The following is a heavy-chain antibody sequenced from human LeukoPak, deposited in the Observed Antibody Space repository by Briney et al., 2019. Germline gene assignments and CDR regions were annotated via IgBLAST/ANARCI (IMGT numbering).Heavy chain of an antibody. D-gene: IGHD6-13*01. V-gene: IGHV4-31*03. Sequence: SETLSLTCTVSGGSISSSGYYWSWIRQHPGKGLEWIGYIYYSGSTYYNPSLKSRVTISVDTSKNQFSLKLSSVTAADTAVYYRARVGFIAAAGTLDYWGQGTLVTVSS. CDR2: IYYSGST. CDR1: GGSISSSGYY. CDR3: ARVGFIAAAGTLDY. J-gene: IGHJ4*02.